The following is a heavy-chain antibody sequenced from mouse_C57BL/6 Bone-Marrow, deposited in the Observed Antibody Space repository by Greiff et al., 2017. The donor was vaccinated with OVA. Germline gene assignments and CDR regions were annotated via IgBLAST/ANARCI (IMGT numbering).Heavy chain of an antibody. Sequence: EVQLQQSGAELVRPGASVKLSCTASGFNIKDDYMHWVKQRPEQGLEWIGWIDPENGDTEYASKFQGKATITAATSSNTAYLQLSSLTSEVTAVYYCTTYCGSSYEAWFAYWGQGTLVTVSA. CDR1: GFNIKDDY. CDR3: TTYCGSSYEAWFAY. D-gene: IGHD1-1*01. J-gene: IGHJ3*01. V-gene: IGHV14-4*01. CDR2: IDPENGDT.